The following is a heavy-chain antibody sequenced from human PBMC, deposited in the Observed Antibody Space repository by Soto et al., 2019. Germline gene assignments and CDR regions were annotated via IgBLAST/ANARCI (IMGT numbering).Heavy chain of an antibody. J-gene: IGHJ2*01. D-gene: IGHD3-16*01. Sequence: GGSLRLSCAASGFIFSDQYMDWVRQAPGKGLEWVGRIRKKVNSYTTEYAAYVKGRFTVSRDDSKNSLYLQKNSLKTEDTAIYYCARDLGGAPYVDLWGRGTLVTVSS. CDR1: GFIFSDQY. V-gene: IGHV3-72*01. CDR3: ARDLGGAPYVDL. CDR2: IRKKVNSYTT.